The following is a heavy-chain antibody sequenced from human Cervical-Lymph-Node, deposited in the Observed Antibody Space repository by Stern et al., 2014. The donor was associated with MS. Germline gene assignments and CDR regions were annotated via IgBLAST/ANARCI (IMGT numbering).Heavy chain of an antibody. Sequence: VQLVQSGAEVKKPGASVKVSCKASGYTFTSYGISWVRQAPGQGLEWMGWISAYNGNTNYAQKLQGRVTRTTDTTTSTAYMELRSLRSDDTAVYYCARDLRQQLVLTPLDYWGQGTLVTVSS. J-gene: IGHJ4*02. V-gene: IGHV1-18*04. CDR3: ARDLRQQLVLTPLDY. D-gene: IGHD6-13*01. CDR2: ISAYNGNT. CDR1: GYTFTSYG.